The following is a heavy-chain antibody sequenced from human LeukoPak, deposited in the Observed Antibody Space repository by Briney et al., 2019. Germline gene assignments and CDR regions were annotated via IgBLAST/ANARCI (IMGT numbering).Heavy chain of an antibody. J-gene: IGHJ6*03. CDR2: INPNSGGT. Sequence: GASVKVSCKASGYTFTGYYMHWVRQAPGQGLEWMGWINPNSGGTNYAQKFQGRVTMTRDTSISTAYMELSRLRSDDTAVYYCARDPKYYYDSSGYCRSYYYYYMDVWGKGTTVTISS. V-gene: IGHV1-2*02. CDR1: GYTFTGYY. D-gene: IGHD3-22*01. CDR3: ARDPKYYYDSSGYCRSYYYYYMDV.